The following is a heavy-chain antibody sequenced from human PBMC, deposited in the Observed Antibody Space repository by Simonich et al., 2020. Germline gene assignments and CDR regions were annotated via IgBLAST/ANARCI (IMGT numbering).Heavy chain of an antibody. Sequence: QVQLVQSGAEVKKPGASVKVSCKASGYTFTGYYMHWVRQAPGQGLGWMGWNNPNSGGTNYSQKFQGRVTMTRDTSISTAYMELSRLRSDDTAVYYCARDPVVPAAIRNAFDIWGQGTMVTVSS. CDR1: GYTFTGYY. CDR2: NNPNSGGT. J-gene: IGHJ3*02. CDR3: ARDPVVPAAIRNAFDI. D-gene: IGHD2-2*01. V-gene: IGHV1-2*02.